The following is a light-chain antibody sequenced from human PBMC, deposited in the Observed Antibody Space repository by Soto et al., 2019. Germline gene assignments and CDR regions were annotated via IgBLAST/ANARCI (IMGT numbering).Light chain of an antibody. Sequence: VSVSPGERAIRSCRASETVRSNLAWYQQKPGQAPRLLIYGASSRATGIPDRFSGSGSGTDFTLTISRLEPEDFAVFYCQQYGGSLWTFAQLSNVDIK. CDR1: ETVRSN. CDR2: GAS. J-gene: IGKJ1*01. V-gene: IGKV3-20*01. CDR3: QQYGGSLWT.